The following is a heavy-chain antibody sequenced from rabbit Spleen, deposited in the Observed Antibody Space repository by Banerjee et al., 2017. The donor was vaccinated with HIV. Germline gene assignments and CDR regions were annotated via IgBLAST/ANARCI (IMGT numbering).Heavy chain of an antibody. Sequence: QSLEESGGGLVKPGASLTLTCKASGFDLSSYYYMCWVRQAPGKGLEWIACMYAGSSDNTFYASWAKGRFTISKTSSTTVTLQMTSLTAADTATYFCAKDLHRQIVWGPGTLVTVS. J-gene: IGHJ2*01. CDR2: MYAGSSDNT. CDR3: AKDLHRQIV. V-gene: IGHV1S40*01. CDR1: GFDLSSYYY. D-gene: IGHD3-3*01.